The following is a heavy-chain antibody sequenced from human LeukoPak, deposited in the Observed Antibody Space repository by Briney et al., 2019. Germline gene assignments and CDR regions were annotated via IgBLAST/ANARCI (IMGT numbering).Heavy chain of an antibody. V-gene: IGHV4-59*08. J-gene: IGHJ4*02. CDR3: ARLLSGSTTWHIDY. D-gene: IGHD2-2*01. CDR1: GGSISTYY. CDR2: IYHSGST. Sequence: SETLSLTCTVSGGSISTYYWSWIRQPPGKGLEWIGYIYHSGSTNYNPSLKSRVTMSVDTSKDQFSLNLSSVTAADTAVYYCARLLSGSTTWHIDYWGQGTLVTVST.